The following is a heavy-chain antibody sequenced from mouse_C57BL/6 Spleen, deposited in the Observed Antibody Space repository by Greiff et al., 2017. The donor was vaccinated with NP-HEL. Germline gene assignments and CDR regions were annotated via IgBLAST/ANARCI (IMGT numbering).Heavy chain of an antibody. CDR1: GYTFTDYY. J-gene: IGHJ2*01. Sequence: EVQLQQSGPELVKPGASVKISCKASGYTFTDYYMNWVKQSHGKSLEWIGDINPNNGGTSYNQKFKGKATLTVDKSSSTAYMELRSLTSEDSAVYYCARLEIYYYGKDYWGQGTTLTASS. D-gene: IGHD1-1*01. CDR2: INPNNGGT. V-gene: IGHV1-26*01. CDR3: ARLEIYYYGKDY.